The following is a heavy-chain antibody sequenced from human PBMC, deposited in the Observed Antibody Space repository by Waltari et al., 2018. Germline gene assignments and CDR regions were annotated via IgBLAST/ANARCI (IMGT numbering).Heavy chain of an antibody. D-gene: IGHD3-3*01. J-gene: IGHJ4*02. CDR1: GGSISSGGYS. Sequence: QLQLQESGSGLVKPSQTLSLTCAVSGGSISSGGYSWSWIRQPPGKGLEWIGYIYHCGRTDDNPSLKSRVTISVDRSKNQFSLKLSSVTAADTAVYYCARGPITIFGVVIRGYFDYWGQGTLVTVSS. CDR2: IYHCGRT. CDR3: ARGPITIFGVVIRGYFDY. V-gene: IGHV4-30-2*01.